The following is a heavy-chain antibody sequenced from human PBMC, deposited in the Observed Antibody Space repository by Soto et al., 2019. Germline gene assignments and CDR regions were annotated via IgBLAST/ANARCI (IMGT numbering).Heavy chain of an antibody. Sequence: LRLSFAASGFTFSPYAMTWVRQAPGKGLEWVSSISGSGGNTNYADSVKGRFTVSRDNSKRTLSLQMNSLTEEDTAIYYCAKGLRRLLRTQYYYGLDVWGRGTTVTVSS. J-gene: IGHJ6*02. CDR1: GFTFSPYA. V-gene: IGHV3-23*01. D-gene: IGHD3-16*01. CDR2: ISGSGGNT. CDR3: AKGLRRLLRTQYYYGLDV.